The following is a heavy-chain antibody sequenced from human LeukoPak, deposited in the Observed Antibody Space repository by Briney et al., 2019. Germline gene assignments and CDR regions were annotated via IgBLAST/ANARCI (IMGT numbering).Heavy chain of an antibody. CDR3: AKNLIAARRPYYYYGMDV. Sequence: GRSLRLSCAASGFTFSSYGMHWVRQAPGKGLEWVAVISYDGSNKYYADSVKGRFTISRDNSKNTLYLQMNSLRAEYTAVYYCAKNLIAARRPYYYYGMDVWGQGTTVTVSS. D-gene: IGHD6-6*01. CDR2: ISYDGSNK. V-gene: IGHV3-30*18. J-gene: IGHJ6*02. CDR1: GFTFSSYG.